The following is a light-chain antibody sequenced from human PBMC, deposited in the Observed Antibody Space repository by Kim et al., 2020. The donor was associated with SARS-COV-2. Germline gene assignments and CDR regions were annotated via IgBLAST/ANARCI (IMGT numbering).Light chain of an antibody. Sequence: GQKVTISCSGSTTNIGSNDVSWYQQLPGTVPKLLIYDNDKRPSGIPDRFSGSKSGASGTLGINELQTGDEADYYCGSWDNSLSVWVFGGGTQLTVL. V-gene: IGLV1-51*01. CDR1: TTNIGSND. J-gene: IGLJ3*02. CDR2: DND. CDR3: GSWDNSLSVWV.